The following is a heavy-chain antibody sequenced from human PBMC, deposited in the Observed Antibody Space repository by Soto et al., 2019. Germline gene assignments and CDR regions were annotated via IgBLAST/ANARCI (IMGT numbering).Heavy chain of an antibody. D-gene: IGHD1-26*01. CDR3: ARAAGREGGRDLLYYYYMDV. CDR1: GFTFSTYT. Sequence: GGSLRLSCTASGFTFSTYTMNWVRQAPGKGLEWVSSISKSSSYIYYADSVKGRFTISRDNAKNSLYLQVNSLRAEDTAVYYCARAAGREGGRDLLYYYYMDVWGKGTTVTVSS. CDR2: ISKSSSYI. J-gene: IGHJ6*03. V-gene: IGHV3-21*01.